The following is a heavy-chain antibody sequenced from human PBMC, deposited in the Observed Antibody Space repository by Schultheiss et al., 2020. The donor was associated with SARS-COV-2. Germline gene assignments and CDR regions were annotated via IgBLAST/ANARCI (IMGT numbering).Heavy chain of an antibody. D-gene: IGHD6-6*01. CDR1: GGSISSGDYY. J-gene: IGHJ6*02. CDR3: ARLIKGSSSAYYGMDV. CDR2: IYYSGST. Sequence: SETLSLTCTVSGGSISSGDYYWSWIRQHPGKGLEWIGYIYYSGSTYYNPSLKSRVTISVDTSKNQFSLKLSSVTAADTAVYYCARLIKGSSSAYYGMDVWGQGTTVTVSS. V-gene: IGHV4-31*03.